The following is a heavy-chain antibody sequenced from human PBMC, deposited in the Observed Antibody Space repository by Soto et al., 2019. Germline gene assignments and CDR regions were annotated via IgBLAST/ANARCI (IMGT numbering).Heavy chain of an antibody. J-gene: IGHJ4*02. CDR2: IIAYNFNT. Sequence: ASVKVSCKASGYTFTSYGISWVRQAPGQGLEWIVWIIAYNFNTNYSQKLQGRFTITRYTSTITSYMELMSLRSDDTAVYYCARDIASSTQDYWGQGTLVTVSS. D-gene: IGHD6-6*01. CDR1: GYTFTSYG. CDR3: ARDIASSTQDY. V-gene: IGHV1-18*01.